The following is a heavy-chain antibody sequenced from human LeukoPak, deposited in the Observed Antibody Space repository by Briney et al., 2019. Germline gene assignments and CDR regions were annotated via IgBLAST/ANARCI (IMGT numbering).Heavy chain of an antibody. D-gene: IGHD3-10*01. V-gene: IGHV3-15*01. J-gene: IGHJ4*02. CDR3: VGSYLGY. CDR2: IKSKTDGGTT. CDR1: VLTFSNTW. Sequence: GGSLRLSCAASVLTFSNTWMTWVRQAPEKGLEWVGRIKSKTDGGTTDYTTPVKGRFIISRDDSKNALYLQMNSLTAEDTAVYYCVGSYLGYWGQGTLVTVSS.